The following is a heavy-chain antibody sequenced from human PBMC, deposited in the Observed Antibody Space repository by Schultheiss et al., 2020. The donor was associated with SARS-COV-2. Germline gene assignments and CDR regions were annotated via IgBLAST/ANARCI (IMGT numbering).Heavy chain of an antibody. J-gene: IGHJ4*02. CDR3: ARSQYCSSTSCYTAGWIQPFDY. CDR2: ISSSSSYI. D-gene: IGHD2-2*02. Sequence: GGSLRLSCAASGFTFSSYAMHWVRQAPGKGLEWVSSISSSSSYIYYADSVKGRFTISRDNAKNSLYLQMNSLRAEDTAVYYCARSQYCSSTSCYTAGWIQPFDYWGQGTLVTVSS. V-gene: IGHV3-21*01. CDR1: GFTFSSYA.